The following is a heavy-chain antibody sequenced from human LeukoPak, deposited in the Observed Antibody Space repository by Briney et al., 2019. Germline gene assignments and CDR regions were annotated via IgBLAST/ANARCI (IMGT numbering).Heavy chain of an antibody. V-gene: IGHV4-59*06. Sequence: PSETLSLTCTVSGGSMSTYYWSWIRQHPGKGLEWIGYIYYSGSTYYNPSLKSRVTISVNTSKNQFSLKLSSVTAADTAVYYCARHIVVVPAAQKGHAFDIWGQGTMVTVSP. CDR3: ARHIVVVPAAQKGHAFDI. D-gene: IGHD2-2*01. CDR2: IYYSGST. J-gene: IGHJ3*02. CDR1: GGSMSTYY.